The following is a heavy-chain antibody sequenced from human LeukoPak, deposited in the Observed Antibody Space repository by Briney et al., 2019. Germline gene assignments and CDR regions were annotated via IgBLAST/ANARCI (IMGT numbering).Heavy chain of an antibody. CDR3: AREIDGGEYYGDYGVDY. Sequence: GGSLRLSCAASGFTFRSYGMHWVRQAPGKGLEWVSFIAYDANEKQYADSVKGRFTISRDNSKNTLYLQMNSLRAEDTAVYYCAREIDGGEYYGDYGVDYWGQGTLVTVSS. CDR1: GFTFRSYG. D-gene: IGHD4-17*01. J-gene: IGHJ4*02. CDR2: IAYDANEK. V-gene: IGHV3-30*03.